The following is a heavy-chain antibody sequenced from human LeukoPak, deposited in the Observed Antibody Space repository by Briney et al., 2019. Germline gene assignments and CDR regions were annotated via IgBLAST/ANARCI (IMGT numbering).Heavy chain of an antibody. CDR3: AKIRTITTLDFDS. J-gene: IGHJ4*02. Sequence: GGSLRLSCAASGFTFSNYAMNWVRQAPGKGLEWVSSIGGSGENTYYADSVKGRFTISRDNFENTLYLQMNSLRAEDTAIYHCAKIRTITTLDFDSWGQGTLVTVSS. V-gene: IGHV3-23*01. CDR2: IGGSGENT. CDR1: GFTFSNYA. D-gene: IGHD3-22*01.